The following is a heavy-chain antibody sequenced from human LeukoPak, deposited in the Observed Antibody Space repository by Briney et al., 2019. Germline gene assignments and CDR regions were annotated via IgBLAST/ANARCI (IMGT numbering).Heavy chain of an antibody. CDR1: GDFISGSY. J-gene: IGHJ4*02. Sequence: SETLSLTCTVSGDFISGSYWSWIRQPAGKGLEWIGRIYTTGTANYNPSLTSRVTMSVDTSKKQLSLKLNSVTAADTAVYYCATIGGEGGFLHYWGQGTLVTVSS. CDR3: ATIGGEGGFLHY. V-gene: IGHV4-4*07. D-gene: IGHD7-27*01. CDR2: IYTTGTA.